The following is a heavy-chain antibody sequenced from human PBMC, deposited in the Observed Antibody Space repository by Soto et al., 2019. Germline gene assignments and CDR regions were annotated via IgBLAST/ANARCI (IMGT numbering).Heavy chain of an antibody. Sequence: SETLSLTCTVSGGSISSGGYYWSWIRQHPGKGLEWIGYIYYSGSTYYSPSLKSRVTISVDTSKNQFSLKLSSVTAADTAVYYCARVRGYSYGYGLDYWGQGTLVTVSS. D-gene: IGHD5-18*01. V-gene: IGHV4-31*03. J-gene: IGHJ4*02. CDR3: ARVRGYSYGYGLDY. CDR2: IYYSGST. CDR1: GGSISSGGYY.